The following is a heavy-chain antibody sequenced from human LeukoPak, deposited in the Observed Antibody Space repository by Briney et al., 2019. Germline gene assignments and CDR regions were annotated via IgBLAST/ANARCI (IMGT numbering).Heavy chain of an antibody. V-gene: IGHV4-34*01. CDR2: INHSGST. Sequence: SETLSLTCAVYGGSFSGYYWSWIRQPPGKGLEWIGEINHSGSTNYNPSLKSRVTISVDTSKNQFSLKLSSVTAADTAVYYCATEIQNIAGRVYWGQGTLVTVSS. CDR3: ATEIQNIAGRVY. CDR1: GGSFSGYY. J-gene: IGHJ4*02. D-gene: IGHD6-6*01.